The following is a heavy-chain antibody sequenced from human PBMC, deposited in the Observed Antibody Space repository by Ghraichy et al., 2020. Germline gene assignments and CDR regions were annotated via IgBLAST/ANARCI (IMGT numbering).Heavy chain of an antibody. Sequence: ASVKVSCKASGYTFTSYGISWVRQAPGQGLEWMAWINAYNGDTNYAQKLQDRVTMTTDTSTSTAYMELRGLRSEDTAMYYCARDGNGVWNDFWGQGTLVTVSS. CDR1: GYTFTSYG. D-gene: IGHD2-8*01. J-gene: IGHJ4*02. CDR3: ARDGNGVWNDF. V-gene: IGHV1-18*01. CDR2: INAYNGDT.